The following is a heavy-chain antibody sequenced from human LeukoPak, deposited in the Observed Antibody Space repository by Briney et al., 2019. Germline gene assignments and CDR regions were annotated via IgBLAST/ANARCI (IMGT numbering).Heavy chain of an antibody. CDR1: GFLFEEFG. CDR3: ARRGGYCAGDCYPDY. J-gene: IGHJ4*02. Sequence: RAGGSLRLSCAASGFLFEEFGMSWVRQPPGKGLEWISGINWKGDTTHYADSVKGRFTILRDDAKNSLYLQMNSLRAEDTAFYFCARRGGYCAGDCYPDYWGQGTLVTVSS. CDR2: INWKGDTT. V-gene: IGHV3-20*04. D-gene: IGHD2-21*02.